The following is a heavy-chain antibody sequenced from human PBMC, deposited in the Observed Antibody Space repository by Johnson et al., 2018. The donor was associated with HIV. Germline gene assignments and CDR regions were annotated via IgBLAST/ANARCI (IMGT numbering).Heavy chain of an antibody. J-gene: IGHJ3*02. V-gene: IGHV3-30*04. CDR2: ISYDGSNK. CDR3: ARAKGWELRDAFDI. CDR1: GFIFSSYV. D-gene: IGHD1-26*01. Sequence: QVQLVESGGGVVQPGRSLRLSCAASGFIFSSYVMYWVRQAPGKGLEWVAVISYDGSNKYYADSVKGRFTISRDNSKNTLYLQMNSLRAEDTAVYYCARAKGWELRDAFDIWGQGTMVTVSS.